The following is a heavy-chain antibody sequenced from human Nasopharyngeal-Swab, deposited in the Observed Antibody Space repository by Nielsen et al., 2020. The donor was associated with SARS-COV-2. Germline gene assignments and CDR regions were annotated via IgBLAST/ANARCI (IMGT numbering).Heavy chain of an antibody. D-gene: IGHD5-12*01. Sequence: SVKVSCKTSGGTFTNSAISWVRQAPGQGLEWMGGIVPALGLPNYAQKFRGRVTIIADRSTTTSYLELSSLRSEDTAIYYCAREGEYGAYDAPDYWGQGTLVTVSS. CDR2: IVPALGLP. CDR3: AREGEYGAYDAPDY. CDR1: GGTFTNSA. J-gene: IGHJ4*02. V-gene: IGHV1-69*10.